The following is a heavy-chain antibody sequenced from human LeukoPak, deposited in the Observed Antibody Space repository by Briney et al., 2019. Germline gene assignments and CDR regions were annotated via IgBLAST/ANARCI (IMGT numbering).Heavy chain of an antibody. CDR1: GYTFTGYY. CDR3: ARSNYYDSSGSDY. CDR2: INPNSGGT. J-gene: IGHJ4*02. D-gene: IGHD3-22*01. Sequence: GASVKVSCKASGYTFTGYYMHWMRQAPGQGLEWMGWINPNSGGTNYAQKFQGRVTMTRDTSISTAYMELSNLRSDDTAVYSCARSNYYDSSGSDYWGQGTLVTVSS. V-gene: IGHV1-2*02.